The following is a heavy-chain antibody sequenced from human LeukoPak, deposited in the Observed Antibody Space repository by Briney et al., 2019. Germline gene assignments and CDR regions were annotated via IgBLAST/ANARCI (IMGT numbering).Heavy chain of an antibody. CDR1: GGSISSSSYY. D-gene: IGHD6-19*01. V-gene: IGHV4-39*07. Sequence: SETLSLTCTVSGGSISSSSYYWGWIRQPPGKGLEWIGSIYYSGSTYYNPSLKSRVTISVDTSKNQFSLKLSSVTAADTAVYCCARDSPIAVAGTDLFDYWGQGTLVTVSS. J-gene: IGHJ4*02. CDR2: IYYSGST. CDR3: ARDSPIAVAGTDLFDY.